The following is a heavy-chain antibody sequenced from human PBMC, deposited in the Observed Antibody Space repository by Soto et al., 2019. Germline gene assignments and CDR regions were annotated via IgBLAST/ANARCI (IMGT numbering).Heavy chain of an antibody. V-gene: IGHV3-74*01. J-gene: IGHJ5*02. CDR1: GFTISNYW. Sequence: GGSLRLSCAASGFTISNYWMHWVRQGPGKGLVWVARINSDGSTTNSANSVKGRFTISRDNAKNTLYLQMNSLRAEDTAVYYCVRDNCSTETCYTVWFDPWGQGTQVTVSS. CDR3: VRDNCSTETCYTVWFDP. D-gene: IGHD2-8*01. CDR2: INSDGSTT.